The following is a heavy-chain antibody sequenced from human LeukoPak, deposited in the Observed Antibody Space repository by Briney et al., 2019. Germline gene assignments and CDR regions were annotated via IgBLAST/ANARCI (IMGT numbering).Heavy chain of an antibody. Sequence: GRSLRLSCAASGFTFSSYGMHWVRQAPGKGLEWVAVISYDGSNKYYADSVKGRFTISRDNSKNTLYLQMNSLRAEDTAVYYCAREGPLSYFDYWGQGTLVTVSS. J-gene: IGHJ4*02. CDR1: GFTFSSYG. CDR3: AREGPLSYFDY. CDR2: ISYDGSNK. V-gene: IGHV3-30*03. D-gene: IGHD2-2*01.